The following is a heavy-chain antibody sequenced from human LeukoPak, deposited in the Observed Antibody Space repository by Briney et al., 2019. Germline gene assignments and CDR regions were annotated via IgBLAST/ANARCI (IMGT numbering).Heavy chain of an antibody. V-gene: IGHV3-53*01. D-gene: IGHD6-25*01. CDR3: TGGTTYSGYGGY. Sequence: GGSLRLSCAASGFSVRSNYMNWVRQAPGKGLEWVSVIHSGGNTDYADSVKGRFTISRDNSQNTMYLHMNSLRAEDTAVYYCTGGTTYSGYGGYWGQGTLVTVSS. CDR2: IHSGGNT. J-gene: IGHJ4*02. CDR1: GFSVRSNY.